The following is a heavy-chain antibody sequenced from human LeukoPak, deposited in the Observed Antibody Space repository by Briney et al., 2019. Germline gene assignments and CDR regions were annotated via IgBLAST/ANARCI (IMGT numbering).Heavy chain of an antibody. CDR3: AGDVLRYFDSDGGPSAFDI. CDR1: GFTLSSYW. J-gene: IGHJ3*02. CDR2: IKQDGSEK. V-gene: IGHV3-7*01. Sequence: GGSLRLSCAASGFTLSSYWMSWVRQAPGKGLEWVANIKQDGSEKYYVDSVKGRFTISRDNAKNSLYLQMNSLRAEDTAVYYCAGDVLRYFDSDGGPSAFDIWGQGTMVTVSS. D-gene: IGHD3-9*01.